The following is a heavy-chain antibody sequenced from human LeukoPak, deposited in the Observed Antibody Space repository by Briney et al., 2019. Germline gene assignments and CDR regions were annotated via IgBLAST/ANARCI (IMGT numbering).Heavy chain of an antibody. V-gene: IGHV4-59*12. CDR3: ARTGYCSGGSCYLTDY. Sequence: SETLSLTCTVSGGSISSYYWSWIRQPPGKGLEWIGYIYYSGSTNYNPSLKSRVTISVDTSKNQFSLKLSSVTAADTAVYYCARTGYCSGGSCYLTDYWGQGTLVTVSS. CDR2: IYYSGST. J-gene: IGHJ4*02. D-gene: IGHD2-15*01. CDR1: GGSISSYY.